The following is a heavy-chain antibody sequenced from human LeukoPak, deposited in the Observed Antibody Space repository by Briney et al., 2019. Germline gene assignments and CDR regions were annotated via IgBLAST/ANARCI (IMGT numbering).Heavy chain of an antibody. J-gene: IGHJ4*02. CDR2: MNPNSGNT. Sequence: GASVKVSCKASGYTFTSYDINWVRQATGQGLEWMGWMNPNSGNTGYAQKFQGRVTMTRNTSISTAYMELSSLRSEDTAVYYCARDVSITMVRGVSDDFDYWGQGTLVTVSS. CDR1: GYTFTSYD. D-gene: IGHD3-10*01. V-gene: IGHV1-8*01. CDR3: ARDVSITMVRGVSDDFDY.